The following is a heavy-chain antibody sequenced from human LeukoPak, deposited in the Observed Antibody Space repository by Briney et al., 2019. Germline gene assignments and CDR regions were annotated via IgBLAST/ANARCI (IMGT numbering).Heavy chain of an antibody. D-gene: IGHD4-11*01. CDR2: ISAYNGDT. CDR1: GYLFTNYG. V-gene: IGHV1-18*01. J-gene: IGHJ4*02. CDR3: ARASRQYGDY. Sequence: ASVTVSCTASGYLFTNYGVSWVRQAAGQGLEWMGWISAYNGDTDYAQKFQGGVTMTTDTSTSTAYMELRSLRSDDTAVYFCARASRQYGDYWGQGTLVTVSS.